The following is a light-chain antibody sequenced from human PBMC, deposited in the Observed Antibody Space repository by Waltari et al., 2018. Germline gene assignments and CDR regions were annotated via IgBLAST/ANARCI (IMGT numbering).Light chain of an antibody. CDR1: ALSTKY. V-gene: IGLV3-16*01. Sequence: SHELTQPPSVSVSLAQMARISCSVEALSTKYVYWYQQKPGQSPVLIIYKDIERPSGTPERFSGSSSGTLVTLTISGVQAEDEADYYCLSPDSGGTYWVFGGGTKLTVL. CDR2: KDI. J-gene: IGLJ3*02. CDR3: LSPDSGGTYWV.